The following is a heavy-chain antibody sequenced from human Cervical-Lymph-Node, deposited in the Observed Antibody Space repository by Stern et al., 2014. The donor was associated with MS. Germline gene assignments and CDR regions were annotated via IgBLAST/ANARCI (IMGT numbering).Heavy chain of an antibody. J-gene: IGHJ6*02. CDR2: IYPGDSDT. CDR3: ARNGRATVTTLGYYYYGMDV. Sequence: EVQLVESGAEVKKPGESLKISCKGSGYSFTSYWIGWVRQMPGKGLEWMGIIYPGDSDTRYSPSFQGQVTISADKSISTAYLQWSSLKASDTAMYYCARNGRATVTTLGYYYYGMDVWGQGTTVTVSS. V-gene: IGHV5-51*01. CDR1: GYSFTSYW. D-gene: IGHD4-17*01.